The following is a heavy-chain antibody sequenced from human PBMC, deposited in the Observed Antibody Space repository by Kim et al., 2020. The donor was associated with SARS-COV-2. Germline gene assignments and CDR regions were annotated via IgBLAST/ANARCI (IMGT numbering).Heavy chain of an antibody. J-gene: IGHJ4*02. CDR1: GFTFGDYA. CDR3: IPRGWEPPN. D-gene: IGHD1-26*01. CDR2: IRSKAYGGTT. Sequence: GGSLRLSCTASGFTFGDYAMSWVRQAPGKGLEWVGFIRSKAYGGTTEYAASVKGRFTISRDDSKSIAYLQLNSLKTEDTAVYYCIPRGWEPPNWGQGTLVTVSS. V-gene: IGHV3-49*04.